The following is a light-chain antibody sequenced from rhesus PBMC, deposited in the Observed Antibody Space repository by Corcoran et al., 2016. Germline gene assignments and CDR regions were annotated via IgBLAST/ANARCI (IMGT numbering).Light chain of an antibody. J-gene: IGKJ2*01. CDR1: QGVAHH. Sequence: DIQMTQSPSSLSASVGDRVTMTCRASQGVAHHLNWFQQKPGKPPKRLIHFGSTLESGVPSRFSASGYGTDFTLTISSLQPGDSAIYYCLQYNSAPYSFGQGTKLEIK. CDR3: LQYNSAPYS. CDR2: FGS. V-gene: IGKV1-43*02.